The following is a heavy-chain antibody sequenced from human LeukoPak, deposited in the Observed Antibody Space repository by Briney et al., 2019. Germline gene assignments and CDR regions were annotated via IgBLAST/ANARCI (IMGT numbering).Heavy chain of an antibody. J-gene: IGHJ3*02. CDR3: ARHAGLLACDI. V-gene: IGHV4-59*08. CDR2: IYYSGST. Sequence: SETLSLTCTVSGGSISSYYWSWIRQPPGKGLEWIGYIYYSGSTNYNPSLKSLVTISVDTSKNQFSLKLSSVTAADTAVYYCARHAGLLACDISGQGTMVTVSS. CDR1: GGSISSYY. D-gene: IGHD2/OR15-2a*01.